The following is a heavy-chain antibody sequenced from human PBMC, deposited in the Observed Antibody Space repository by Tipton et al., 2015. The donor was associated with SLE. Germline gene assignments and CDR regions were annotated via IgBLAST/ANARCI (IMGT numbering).Heavy chain of an antibody. D-gene: IGHD2-2*01. CDR3: AREGSRGDGMDV. CDR2: INHSGST. J-gene: IGHJ6*02. V-gene: IGHV4-34*01. CDR1: GGSFSGYY. Sequence: TLSLTCAVYGGSFSGYYWSWIRQPPGKGLEWIGEINHSGSTNHNPSLKSRVTISVDTSKNQFSLKLSSVTAADTAVYYCAREGSRGDGMDVWGQGTTVPVSS.